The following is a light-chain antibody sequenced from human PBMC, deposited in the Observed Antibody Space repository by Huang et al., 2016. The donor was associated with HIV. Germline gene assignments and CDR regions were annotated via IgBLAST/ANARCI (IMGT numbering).Light chain of an antibody. J-gene: IGKJ1*01. CDR2: DAS. CDR1: QSVRTD. Sequence: EVVMTQSPATLSVSPGERATLSCRASQSVRTDVAWYQQKPGQAPRLLIADASNRATGGPDRFSGSGSGTEFTLTISSLQSEDFAVYYCQQYNNWPPWTFGQGTRVEIK. V-gene: IGKV3-15*01. CDR3: QQYNNWPPWT.